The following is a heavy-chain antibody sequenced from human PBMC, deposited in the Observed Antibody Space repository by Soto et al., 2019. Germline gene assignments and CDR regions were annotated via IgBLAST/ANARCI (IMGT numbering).Heavy chain of an antibody. V-gene: IGHV3-23*01. J-gene: IGHJ4*02. CDR1: GFTFSSYS. CDR3: ATGYYYDSSGYYKPVDY. Sequence: LRLSCAASGFTFSSYSMNWVRQAPGKGLEWVSAISGSGGSTYYADSVKGRFTISRDNSKNTLYLQMNSLRAEDTAVYYCATGYYYDSSGYYKPVDYWGQGTLVTVSS. D-gene: IGHD3-22*01. CDR2: ISGSGGST.